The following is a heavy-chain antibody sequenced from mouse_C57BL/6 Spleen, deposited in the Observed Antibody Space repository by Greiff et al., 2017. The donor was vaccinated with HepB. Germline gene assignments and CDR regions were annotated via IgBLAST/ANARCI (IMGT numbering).Heavy chain of an antibody. D-gene: IGHD1-1*01. Sequence: VKLQESGAELVRPGASVTLSCKASGYTFTDYEMHWVKQTPVHGLEWIGAIDPETGGTAYNQKFKGKAILTADKSSSTAYMELRSLTSEDSAVYYCTRSPSYYYGSSPWFAYWGQGTLVTVSA. V-gene: IGHV1-15*01. CDR3: TRSPSYYYGSSPWFAY. CDR1: GYTFTDYE. J-gene: IGHJ3*01. CDR2: IDPETGGT.